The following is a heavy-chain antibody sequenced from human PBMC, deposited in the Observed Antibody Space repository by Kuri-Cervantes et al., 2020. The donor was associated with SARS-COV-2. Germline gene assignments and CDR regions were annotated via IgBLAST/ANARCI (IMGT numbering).Heavy chain of an antibody. Sequence: GESLKISCAASGFTFSSYAMHWVRQAPGKGLEWVAVISYEGSIQYYADSLRGRFTISKDTSRDTLYLQMNSLTTEDTAVYYCARVRGLLWFGEGKNAFDIWGQGTMVTVSS. J-gene: IGHJ3*02. D-gene: IGHD3-10*01. V-gene: IGHV3-30-3*01. CDR3: ARVRGLLWFGEGKNAFDI. CDR1: GFTFSSYA. CDR2: ISYEGSIQ.